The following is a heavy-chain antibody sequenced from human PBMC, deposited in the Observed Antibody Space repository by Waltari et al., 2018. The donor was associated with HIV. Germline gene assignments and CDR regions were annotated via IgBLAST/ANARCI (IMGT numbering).Heavy chain of an antibody. J-gene: IGHJ3*01. CDR1: GFRASDYG. D-gene: IGHD6-13*01. CDR2: IWYDGSKK. CDR3: ARVPFASSWSADSFDV. Sequence: VQLEESGGGVVQPGRSRSRSCAASGFRASDYGLHLVRQAPGKGLRWVAVIWYDGSKKEYSDAVKGRFTISKDNSKNTLFLQMNSLRVDDTAVYFCARVPFASSWSADSFDVWGPGTRITVSS. V-gene: IGHV3-33*01.